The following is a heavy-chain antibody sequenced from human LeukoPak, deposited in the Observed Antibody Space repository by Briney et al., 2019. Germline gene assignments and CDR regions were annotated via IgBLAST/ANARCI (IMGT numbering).Heavy chain of an antibody. CDR2: ISGSGGST. D-gene: IGHD6-19*01. J-gene: IGHJ4*02. CDR3: AKVFSAYSSGWYEYYDY. Sequence: PGGSLRLSCAASGFTFSSYAMSRVRQAPGKGLEWVSAISGSGGSTYYADSVKGRFTISRDNSKNTLYLQMNSLRAEDTAVYYCAKVFSAYSSGWYEYYDYWGQGTLVTVSS. CDR1: GFTFSSYA. V-gene: IGHV3-23*01.